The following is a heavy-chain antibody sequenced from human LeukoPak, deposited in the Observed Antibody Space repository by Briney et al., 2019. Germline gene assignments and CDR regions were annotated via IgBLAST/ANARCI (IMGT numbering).Heavy chain of an antibody. D-gene: IGHD1-26*01. V-gene: IGHV1-2*02. CDR3: ARPPYSGKSQDGDWFDP. CDR1: GYTFIGYY. J-gene: IGHJ5*02. Sequence: GASVKLSCKASGYTFIGYYIHWVRQAPGQGPEWMGWINPNSGDTNYAQKFQGRVSLTRDTAISSAYMDLSRLRSDDTALYYCARPPYSGKSQDGDWFDPWGQGTLVTVSS. CDR2: INPNSGDT.